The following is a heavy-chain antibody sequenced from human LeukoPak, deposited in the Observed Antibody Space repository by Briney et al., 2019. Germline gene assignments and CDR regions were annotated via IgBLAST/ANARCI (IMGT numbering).Heavy chain of an antibody. CDR1: GYTFSDYY. J-gene: IGHJ3*02. Sequence: ASVKVSCKASGYTFSDYYMHWVRQAPGQGLEWMGWINPNSGGTNYAQKFQGRVTLTRDTSISTAYMELSRLRSDDTAVYYCARGRMDYYDSRGYYSDDAVNIWGQGTLATVSS. V-gene: IGHV1-2*02. D-gene: IGHD3-22*01. CDR2: INPNSGGT. CDR3: ARGRMDYYDSRGYYSDDAVNI.